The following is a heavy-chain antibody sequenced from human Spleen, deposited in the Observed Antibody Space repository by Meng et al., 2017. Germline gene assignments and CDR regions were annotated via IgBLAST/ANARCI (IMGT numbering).Heavy chain of an antibody. CDR3: ARTVIRGLIKNYFDY. CDR2: IYTSGST. D-gene: IGHD3-10*01. CDR1: GGSISSYY. J-gene: IGHJ4*02. V-gene: IGHV4-4*07. Sequence: SETLSLTCTVSGGSISSYYWSWIRQPAGKGLEWIGRIYTSGSTNYNPSLKSRVTMSVDTSKNQFSLKLSSVTAADTAIYYCARTVIRGLIKNYFDYWGEGRQVTVSS.